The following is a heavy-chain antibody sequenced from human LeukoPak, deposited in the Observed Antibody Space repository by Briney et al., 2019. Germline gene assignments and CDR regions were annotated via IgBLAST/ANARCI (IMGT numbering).Heavy chain of an antibody. CDR1: GYTFTSYG. CDR2: ISAYNGNT. Sequence: GASVKVSCKASGYTFTSYGISWVRQAPGQGLEWMGWISAYNGNTNYAQKLQGRVTMTTDTSTSTAYMELRSLRSEDTAVYYCARPTYDSSGYYPFDRWGQGTLVTVSS. D-gene: IGHD3-22*01. J-gene: IGHJ5*02. CDR3: ARPTYDSSGYYPFDR. V-gene: IGHV1-18*01.